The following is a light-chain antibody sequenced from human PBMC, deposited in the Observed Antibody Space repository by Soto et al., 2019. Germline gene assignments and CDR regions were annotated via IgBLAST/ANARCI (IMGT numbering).Light chain of an antibody. V-gene: IGKV1-5*03. Sequence: DIQMTQSLSTLSASVGDRVTITCRASQSISSWLAWYQQKPGRAPNLLIYKASSLESGVPSRFSGSGSGTEFTLTISSLQPDDFATYYCQQYHSYYPWTFGQGTKVDIK. CDR3: QQYHSYYPWT. CDR1: QSISSW. CDR2: KAS. J-gene: IGKJ1*01.